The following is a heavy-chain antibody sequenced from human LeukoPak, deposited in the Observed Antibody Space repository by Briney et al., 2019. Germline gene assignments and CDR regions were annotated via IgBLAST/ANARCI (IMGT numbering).Heavy chain of an antibody. CDR1: GFSFSSYA. Sequence: LGGSLRLSCAVSGFSFSSYAMSWVRQAPGKGLEWVSTVSETGDGTYYADSVKGRFIISRDNSKNTLYLQMNSLRAEDTAVYYCARLGYYDILTGYYIWGAFDIWGQGTMVTVSS. D-gene: IGHD3-9*01. CDR3: ARLGYYDILTGYYIWGAFDI. V-gene: IGHV3-23*01. CDR2: VSETGDGT. J-gene: IGHJ3*02.